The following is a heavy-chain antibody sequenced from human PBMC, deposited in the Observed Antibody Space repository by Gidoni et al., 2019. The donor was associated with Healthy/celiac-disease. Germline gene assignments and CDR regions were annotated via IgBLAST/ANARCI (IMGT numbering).Heavy chain of an antibody. V-gene: IGHV4-34*01. CDR1: GGSFSGYY. CDR3: ARDGSSSAN. J-gene: IGHJ4*02. Sequence: QVQLQQWGAGLLKPSETLSLNCAVYGGSFSGYYWSWIRQPPGKGLEWIGEINHSGSTNYNPSLKSRVAISVDTSKNQFSLKLSSVTAADTAVYYCARDGSSSANWGQGTLVTVSS. CDR2: INHSGST. D-gene: IGHD6-6*01.